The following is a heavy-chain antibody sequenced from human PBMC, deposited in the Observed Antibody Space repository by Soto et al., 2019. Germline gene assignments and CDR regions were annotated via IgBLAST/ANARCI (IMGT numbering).Heavy chain of an antibody. J-gene: IGHJ6*02. Sequence: PGGSLRLSCAASGFTFSSYSMNWVRQAPGKGLEWVSSISSSSSYIYYADSVKGRFTISRDNAKNSLYLQMNSLRAEDTAVYKWAKTDVFWGVYYLGYPYGMDVWGQGTTVTVSS. CDR3: AKTDVFWGVYYLGYPYGMDV. CDR2: ISSSSSYI. CDR1: GFTFSSYS. D-gene: IGHD3-3*01. V-gene: IGHV3-21*03.